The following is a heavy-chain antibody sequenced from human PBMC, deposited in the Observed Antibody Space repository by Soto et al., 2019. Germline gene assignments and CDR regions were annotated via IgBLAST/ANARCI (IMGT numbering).Heavy chain of an antibody. D-gene: IGHD2-8*01. J-gene: IGHJ4*02. V-gene: IGHV1-18*01. CDR2: ISAYNGDT. CDR1: DYAFTSYG. Sequence: ASVKVSCKASDYAFTSYGISWVRQAPGQGLEWMGWISAYNGDTNYAHKFQDRVTMTTDTSTTTAYMELRSLSSDDTAVYYCGRDDIILKGWYIDHWGQGTLVTVSS. CDR3: GRDDIILKGWYIDH.